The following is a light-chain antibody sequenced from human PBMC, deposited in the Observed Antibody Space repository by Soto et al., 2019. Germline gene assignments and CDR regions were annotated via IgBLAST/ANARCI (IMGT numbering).Light chain of an antibody. CDR1: QSVSSTS. V-gene: IGKV3-20*01. J-gene: IGKJ5*01. Sequence: EVVLTQSPGTLSLSPGERVTILCLASQSVSSTSFAWYQQKPGQTPRLLTYGASSRATGTPDRISGGGSGTHFTLTSSRLEPEDFAVYYCQHYVTSSITFGQGTRLEIK. CDR2: GAS. CDR3: QHYVTSSIT.